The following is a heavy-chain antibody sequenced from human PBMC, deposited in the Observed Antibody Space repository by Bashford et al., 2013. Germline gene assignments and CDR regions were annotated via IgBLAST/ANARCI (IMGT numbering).Heavy chain of an antibody. J-gene: IGHJ4*02. Sequence: ASVKVSCKASGYTLPAMVSAGCDRTPGQGLEWMGWISAYNGNTNYAQKLQGRVTMTTDTSTSTAYMELRSLRSDDTAVYYCARRREDCSSTSCYFDYWGQGTLVTVSS. D-gene: IGHD2-2*01. CDR2: ISAYNGNT. V-gene: IGHV1-18*01. CDR1: GYTLPAMV. CDR3: ARRREDCSSTSCYFDY.